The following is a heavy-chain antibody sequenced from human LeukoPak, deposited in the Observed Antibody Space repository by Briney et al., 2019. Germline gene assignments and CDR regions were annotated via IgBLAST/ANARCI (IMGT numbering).Heavy chain of an antibody. V-gene: IGHV3-21*01. D-gene: IGHD2-15*01. CDR3: ARDPLLREIKKSGVDY. CDR1: GLTFSSYS. Sequence: GGSLRLSCAASGLTFSSYSMKWVRQAPGKGLKWVSSITSSSIYIYYSYSVKGRFTISIENAKNITYLPFNNLRAEAMTELYPARDPLLREIKKSGVDYWGQGTLVTVSS. CDR2: ITSSSIYI. J-gene: IGHJ4*02.